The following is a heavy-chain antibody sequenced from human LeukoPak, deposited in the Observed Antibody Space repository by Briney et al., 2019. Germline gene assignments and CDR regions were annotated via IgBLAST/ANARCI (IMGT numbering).Heavy chain of an antibody. Sequence: GGSLRLSCAASGFTFSSYAMSWVRQAPGKGLEWVAVISYDGSNKYYADSVKGRFTISRDNSKNTLYLQMNSLRAEDTAVYYCAKKGYYDGSGYYMYYFDHWGQGTLVTVSS. CDR2: ISYDGSNK. J-gene: IGHJ4*02. CDR1: GFTFSSYA. D-gene: IGHD3-22*01. V-gene: IGHV3-30-3*02. CDR3: AKKGYYDGSGYYMYYFDH.